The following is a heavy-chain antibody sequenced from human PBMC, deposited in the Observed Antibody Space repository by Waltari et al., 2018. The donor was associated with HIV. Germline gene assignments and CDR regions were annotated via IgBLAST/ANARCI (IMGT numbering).Heavy chain of an antibody. V-gene: IGHV4-34*01. D-gene: IGHD3-3*01. CDR1: GGSFSGYY. CDR2: INHSGST. Sequence: QVQLQQWGAGLLKPSETLSLTCAVYGGSFSGYYWSWIRQPPGKGLEWIGEINHSGSTNYNPSLKSRVTISVDTSKNQFSLKLSSVTAADTAVYYCARGRFWSGYYNWFDPWGQGTLVTVSS. CDR3: ARGRFWSGYYNWFDP. J-gene: IGHJ5*02.